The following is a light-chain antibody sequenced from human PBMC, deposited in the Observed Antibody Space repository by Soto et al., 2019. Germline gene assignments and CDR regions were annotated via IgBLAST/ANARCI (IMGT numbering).Light chain of an antibody. CDR2: GAF. CDR1: QSLTSSY. J-gene: IGKJ5*01. V-gene: IGKV3-20*01. CDR3: QQYGSLIT. Sequence: EIVLTQSPGTLSSSPGERATLSCRASQSLTSSYLAWYQQKPGQAPRLLIYGAFSRATGIPDRFSGSGSGTDFTLTISRLEPEDFAVYYCQQYGSLITFGQGTRLEIK.